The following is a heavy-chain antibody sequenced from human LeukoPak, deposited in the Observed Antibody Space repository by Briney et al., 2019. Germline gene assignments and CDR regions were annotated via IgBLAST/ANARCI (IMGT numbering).Heavy chain of an antibody. J-gene: IGHJ3*01. CDR3: TREGVYSPDPTSYHRLPFDF. V-gene: IGHV1-69*06. CDR2: IIPIFGTA. CDR1: GGTFSSYA. Sequence: SVKVSCKASGGTFSSYAISWVRQAPGQGLEWMGGIIPIFGTANYAQKFKGRVTITADKSTNTAHLELSSLRSEDTAVYYCTREGVYSPDPTSYHRLPFDFWGEGTVVIVSS. D-gene: IGHD3-16*02.